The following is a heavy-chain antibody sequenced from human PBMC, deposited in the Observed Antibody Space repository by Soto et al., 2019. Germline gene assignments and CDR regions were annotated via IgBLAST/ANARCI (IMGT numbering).Heavy chain of an antibody. CDR2: IKSDGTST. J-gene: IGHJ4*02. CDR3: AQLGLMTFSHKHYFNH. CDR1: GFTFSSYA. V-gene: IGHV3-23*03. D-gene: IGHD3-16*01. Sequence: PGGSLRLSCAASGFTFSSYAMHWVRQAPGKGLEWVAVIKSDGTSTYYAASVEDRFTISRDNSKNTLYLQLNSLRAEDTAVYYCAQLGLMTFSHKHYFNHWGRGTLVTVSS.